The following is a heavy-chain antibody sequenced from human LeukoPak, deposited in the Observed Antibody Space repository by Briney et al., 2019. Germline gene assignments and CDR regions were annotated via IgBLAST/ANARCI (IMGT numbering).Heavy chain of an antibody. CDR1: GFTFSSYW. D-gene: IGHD4-23*01. CDR3: ARGYGGKSDY. J-gene: IGHJ4*02. Sequence: GGSLRLSCAASGFTFSSYWMHWVRQAPGKGLVWVSRINSDGSSTSFADSVKGRFTISRDNTKNTLYLHMNSLRAEDTAIYYCARGYGGKSDYWGQGTLVTVSS. V-gene: IGHV3-74*01. CDR2: INSDGSST.